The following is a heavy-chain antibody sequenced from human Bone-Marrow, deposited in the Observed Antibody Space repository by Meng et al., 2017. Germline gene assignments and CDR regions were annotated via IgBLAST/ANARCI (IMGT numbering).Heavy chain of an antibody. D-gene: IGHD6-19*01. CDR2: ISYDGSNK. CDR1: GFTFSSYA. J-gene: IGHJ4*02. CDR3: ARDVFGSSGWYTGVVDY. V-gene: IGHV3-30*01. Sequence: SCAASGFTFSSYAMHWVRQAPGKGLEWVAVISYDGSNKYYADSVKGRFTISRDNSKNTLYLQMNSLRAEDTAVYYCARDVFGSSGWYTGVVDYWGQGTLVTVSS.